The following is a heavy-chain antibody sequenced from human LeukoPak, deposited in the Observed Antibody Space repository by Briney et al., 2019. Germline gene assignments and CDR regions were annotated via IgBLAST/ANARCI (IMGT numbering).Heavy chain of an antibody. CDR3: AKAASSSWPSYYYGMDV. CDR2: ITGSGGNT. V-gene: IGHV3-23*01. J-gene: IGHJ6*02. CDR1: GFNFGNTW. D-gene: IGHD6-13*01. Sequence: PGGSLRLSCEASGFNFGNTWMNWVRQAPGKGLEWVSVITGSGGNTYYADSVKGRFTISKDNSKNTVYLQMSSLRVDDTAVYYCAKAASSSWPSYYYGMDVWGQGTTVTVSS.